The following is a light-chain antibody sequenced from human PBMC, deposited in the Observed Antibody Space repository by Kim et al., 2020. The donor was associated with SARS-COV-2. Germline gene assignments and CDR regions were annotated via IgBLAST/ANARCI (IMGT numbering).Light chain of an antibody. Sequence: EIVLTQSPGTLSLSPGERATLSCRASQSVSSSYLAWYQQKPGQAPRLLIYGASSRATGIPDRFSGSGSGTDFTLTISRLEPEDFAVYYCQQYGSSHTFGPATKVDIK. CDR1: QSVSSSY. CDR2: GAS. CDR3: QQYGSSHT. J-gene: IGKJ3*01. V-gene: IGKV3-20*01.